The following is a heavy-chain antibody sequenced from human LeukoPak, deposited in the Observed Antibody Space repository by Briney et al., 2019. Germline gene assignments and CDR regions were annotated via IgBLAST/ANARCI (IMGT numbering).Heavy chain of an antibody. D-gene: IGHD2-15*01. V-gene: IGHV3-33*06. J-gene: IGHJ4*02. CDR3: AKQRSEVEVAATNY. Sequence: GRSLRLSCAASGFTFSSYGMHWVRQAPGKGREWVAVIWYDGSNKYYADSVKGRFTISRDNSKNTLYLQMNSLRAEDTAVYYCAKQRSEVEVAATNYWGQGTLVTVSS. CDR1: GFTFSSYG. CDR2: IWYDGSNK.